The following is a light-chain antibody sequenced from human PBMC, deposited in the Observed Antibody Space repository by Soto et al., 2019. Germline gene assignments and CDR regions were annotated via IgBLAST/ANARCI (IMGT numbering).Light chain of an antibody. J-gene: IGKJ3*01. CDR1: QSISSY. CDR2: AAS. V-gene: IGKV1-39*01. Sequence: DIQMTQSPSSLSASLGDRVTITCRASQSISSYLNWYQQKPGKAPKLLIYAASSLQSGVPSRFSGSGSGTDVTLHISSLQPEDFATFYCQHSYGNPLFTFGHGTKVDIK. CDR3: QHSYGNPLFT.